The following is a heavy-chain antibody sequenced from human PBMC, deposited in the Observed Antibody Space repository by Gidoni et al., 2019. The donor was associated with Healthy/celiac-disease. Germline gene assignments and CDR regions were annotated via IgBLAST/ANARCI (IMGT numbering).Heavy chain of an antibody. D-gene: IGHD1-7*01. J-gene: IGHJ4*02. Sequence: VQLVWSGIGLVKPVGYLRLSCSSSGFPFSVYYMSWIHQAPGKGLGWVSYMSSSSSYTNYADSVKRRFTMSRDKAKNSLYRQMSSLRAEDTAVYYCARDTRGLYNWNSLFDYWGQGTLVTVSS. V-gene: IGHV3-11*06. CDR1: GFPFSVYY. CDR3: ARDTRGLYNWNSLFDY. CDR2: MSSSSSYT.